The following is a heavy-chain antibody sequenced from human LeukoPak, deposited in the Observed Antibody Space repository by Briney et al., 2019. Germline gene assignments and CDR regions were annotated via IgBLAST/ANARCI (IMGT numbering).Heavy chain of an antibody. CDR1: GYTFTGYY. D-gene: IGHD5-24*01. CDR2: INPNSGGT. CDR3: ASTIWSYYGMDV. V-gene: IGHV1-2*04. J-gene: IGHJ6*02. Sequence: ASVKVSCKASGYTFTGYYMHWVRQAPGQGLEWMGWINPNSGGTNYAQEFQGWVTMTRDTSISTAYMELSRLRSDDTAVYYCASTIWSYYGMDVWGQGTTVTVSS.